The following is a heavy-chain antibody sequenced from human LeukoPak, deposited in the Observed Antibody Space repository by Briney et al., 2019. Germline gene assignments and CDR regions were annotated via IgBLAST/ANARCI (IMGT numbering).Heavy chain of an antibody. V-gene: IGHV3-30*18. J-gene: IGHJ4*02. D-gene: IGHD3-22*01. CDR1: GFTFSSYG. Sequence: PGGSLRLSCAASGFTFSSYGMHWVRQAPGKGLEWVAVISYDGSNKYYADSVKGRFTISRDNSKNTLYLQMNSLRAEDTAVYYCAKDSYYDSSDLDYWGQGTLVTVSS. CDR3: AKDSYYDSSDLDY. CDR2: ISYDGSNK.